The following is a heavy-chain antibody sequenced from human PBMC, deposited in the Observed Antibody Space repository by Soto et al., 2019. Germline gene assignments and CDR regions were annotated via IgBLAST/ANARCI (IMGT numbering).Heavy chain of an antibody. D-gene: IGHD3-9*01. Sequence: ASVTVSCKASGYTFTSYGISWVRQAPGQGLEWMGWISAYNGNTNYAQKLQGRVTMTTDTSTSTAYMELRSLRSDDTAVYYCARDMPPTNYDILTGSEAPGDYWGQGTLVTVSS. CDR3: ARDMPPTNYDILTGSEAPGDY. CDR2: ISAYNGNT. V-gene: IGHV1-18*01. J-gene: IGHJ4*02. CDR1: GYTFTSYG.